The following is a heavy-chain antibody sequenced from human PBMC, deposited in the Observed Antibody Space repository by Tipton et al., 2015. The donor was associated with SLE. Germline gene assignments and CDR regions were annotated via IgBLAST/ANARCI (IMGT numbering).Heavy chain of an antibody. CDR3: ARDMVRELVPFLPADC. D-gene: IGHD1-26*01. CDR1: GYTFSDYG. CDR2: ISGYNGDT. V-gene: IGHV1-18*01. Sequence: QVQLVQSGAEVKKPGASVKVSCKASGYTFSDYGISRVRQAPGQGLEWMGWISGYNGDTNYPRKLQGRVTMTTDTSTSTVYMELRSLTSDDTAVYYCARDMVRELVPFLPADCWGQGTLVTVSS. J-gene: IGHJ4*02.